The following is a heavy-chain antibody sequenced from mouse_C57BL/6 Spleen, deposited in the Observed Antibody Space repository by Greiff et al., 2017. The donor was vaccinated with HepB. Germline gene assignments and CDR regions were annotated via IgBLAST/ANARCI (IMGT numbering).Heavy chain of an antibody. Sequence: VQLKQSGAELARPGASVKMSCKASGYTFTSYTMHWVKQRPGQGLEWIGYINPSSGYTKYNQKFKDKATLTADKSSSTAYMQLSSLTSEDSAVYYCAREGTAQATAWFAYWGQGTLVTVSA. CDR2: INPSSGYT. CDR3: AREGTAQATAWFAY. V-gene: IGHV1-4*01. D-gene: IGHD3-2*02. J-gene: IGHJ3*01. CDR1: GYTFTSYT.